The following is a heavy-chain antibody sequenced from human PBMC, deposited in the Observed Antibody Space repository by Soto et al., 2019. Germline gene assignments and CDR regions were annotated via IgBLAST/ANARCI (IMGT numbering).Heavy chain of an antibody. V-gene: IGHV5-51*01. Sequence: PGESLKISCKGSGYSFTSYWIGWVRQMPGKGLEWMGIIYPGDSDTRYSPSFQGQVTISADKSISTAYLQWSSLKASDTAMYYCARETSTYSSSCSLLRWLDPWGQGTLVTFSS. CDR2: IYPGDSDT. J-gene: IGHJ5*02. D-gene: IGHD6-13*01. CDR3: ARETSTYSSSCSLLRWLDP. CDR1: GYSFTSYW.